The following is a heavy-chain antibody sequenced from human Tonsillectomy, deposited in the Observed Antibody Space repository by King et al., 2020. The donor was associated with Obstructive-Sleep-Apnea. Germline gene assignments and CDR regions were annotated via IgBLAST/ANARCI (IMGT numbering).Heavy chain of an antibody. V-gene: IGHV3-7*03. J-gene: IGHJ4*02. CDR1: GFTFSSFW. Sequence: EVQLVESGGGLVQPGGSLRLSCAASGFTFSSFWMNWVRPAPGKGLEWVANIRQDGSEKYYLDSVKGRFTISRDNAKNSLFLQMNSLRAEDTAVYYCARVGYDDVWGSYHSDYWGQGTLVTVSS. D-gene: IGHD3-16*02. CDR3: ARVGYDDVWGSYHSDY. CDR2: IRQDGSEK.